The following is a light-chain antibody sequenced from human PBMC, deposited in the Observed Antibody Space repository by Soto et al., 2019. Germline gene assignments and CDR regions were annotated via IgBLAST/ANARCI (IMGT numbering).Light chain of an antibody. V-gene: IGKV3-15*01. CDR2: GPS. J-gene: IGKJ1*01. Sequence: EVVVTQSPVILSVSTGERATLSCRASLRVSSNLAWYQQKLGQAPRLLIYGPSTRATGVPARFIGSGSGTEFTLIICSLQSEDLAVYYCQQYNKWPPWTLGHGTKVELK. CDR3: QQYNKWPPWT. CDR1: LRVSSN.